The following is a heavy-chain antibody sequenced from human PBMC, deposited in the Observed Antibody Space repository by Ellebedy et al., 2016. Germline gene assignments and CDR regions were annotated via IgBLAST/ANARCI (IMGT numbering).Heavy chain of an antibody. D-gene: IGHD4-17*01. V-gene: IGHV5-10-1*01. CDR3: ARLDYGDYGWFDP. Sequence: GESLKISXKGSGYSFTSYCITWVRQMPGKGLEWMGTIDPSDSHIKYSPSFQGYVTLSSDKSINTAYLQWSSLKASDTAMYYCARLDYGDYGWFDPWGQGTLVTVSS. J-gene: IGHJ5*02. CDR1: GYSFTSYC. CDR2: IDPSDSHI.